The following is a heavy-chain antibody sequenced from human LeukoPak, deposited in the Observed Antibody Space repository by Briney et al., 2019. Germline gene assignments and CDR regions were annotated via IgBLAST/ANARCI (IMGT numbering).Heavy chain of an antibody. CDR1: GGSFGGYY. J-gene: IGHJ4*02. CDR3: ARVPYVGSYGTFDY. CDR2: INHSGST. Sequence: PSETLTLTCAVYGGSFGGYYWSWIRQPPGKGLEWIGEINHSGSTNYNPSLKSRVTISVDTSKNQFSLKLSSVTAADTAVYYCARVPYVGSYGTFDYWGQGTLVTVSS. D-gene: IGHD5-18*01. V-gene: IGHV4-34*01.